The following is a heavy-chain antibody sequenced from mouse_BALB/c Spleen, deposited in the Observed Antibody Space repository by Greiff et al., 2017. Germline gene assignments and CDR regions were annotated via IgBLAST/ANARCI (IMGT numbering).Heavy chain of an antibody. Sequence: VQLQQSGAELVRPGSSVKISCKASGYAFSSYWMNWVKQRPGQGLEWIGQIYPGDGDTNYNGKFKGKATLTADKSSSTAYMQLSSQTSEDSAVYFCIYAMDYWGQGTSVTVSS. J-gene: IGHJ4*01. CDR3: IYAMDY. CDR2: IYPGDGDT. CDR1: GYAFSSYW. V-gene: IGHV1-80*01.